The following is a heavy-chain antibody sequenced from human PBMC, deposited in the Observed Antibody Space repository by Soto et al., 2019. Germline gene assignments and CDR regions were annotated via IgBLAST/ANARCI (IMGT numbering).Heavy chain of an antibody. D-gene: IGHD3-16*02. CDR3: AHIMITYGGVIGLDAFDN. J-gene: IGHJ3*02. V-gene: IGHV2-5*02. CDR1: GFSLNTRGVG. Sequence: SGPTLVNPTQTLTLTCTFSGFSLNTRGVGVGWIRQPPGKSLEWLAVIYWDDDRRYSPSLNSRLTITKDTSRNQVVLTMTNMDPVDTATYYCAHIMITYGGVIGLDAFDNWGQGTMVTVSS. CDR2: IYWDDDR.